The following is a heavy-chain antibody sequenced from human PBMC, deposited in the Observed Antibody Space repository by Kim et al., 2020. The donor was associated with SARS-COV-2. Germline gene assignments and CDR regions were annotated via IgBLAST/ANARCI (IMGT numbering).Heavy chain of an antibody. V-gene: IGHV3-33*05. Sequence: GGSLRLSCAASGFIFINFCIRWVRRVASEWPEWGGGTLDVVRNKYYADSVKGRCTISRENAKNTLSLQMNSLRVDDTAVYYCARDDLMGKPGQFDPWGQGTLVIVSS. CDR2: TLDVVRNK. D-gene: IGHD2-8*01. CDR3: ARDDLMGKPGQFDP. J-gene: IGHJ5*02. CDR1: GFIFINFC.